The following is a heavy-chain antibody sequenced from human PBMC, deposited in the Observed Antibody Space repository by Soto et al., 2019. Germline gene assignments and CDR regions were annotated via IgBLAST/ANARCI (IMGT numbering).Heavy chain of an antibody. Sequence: ASVKVSCKASGYTFTSYYMHWVRQVPGQGLERMGIINPSGGSTSYAQKFQGRVTMTRDTSTSTVYMELSSLRSEDTAVYYCARNLMSAAGLFDYWGQGTLVTSPQ. J-gene: IGHJ4*02. D-gene: IGHD6-13*01. V-gene: IGHV1-46*01. CDR2: INPSGGST. CDR3: ARNLMSAAGLFDY. CDR1: GYTFTSYY.